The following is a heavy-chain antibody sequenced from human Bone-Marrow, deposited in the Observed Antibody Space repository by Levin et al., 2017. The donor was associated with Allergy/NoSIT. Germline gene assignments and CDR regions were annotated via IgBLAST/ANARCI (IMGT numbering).Heavy chain of an antibody. Sequence: GESLKISCAASGFSFSNGWMSWVRQAPGRGLEWVGRIKSKTDGGTTDYATPVKGRFTISRDDSKRTLYLHMSSLKTEDTAVYYCATDRPLGTIDHWGQGTLVTVSS. CDR1: GFSFSNGW. CDR3: ATDRPLGTIDH. J-gene: IGHJ4*02. V-gene: IGHV3-15*01. CDR2: IKSKTDGGTT. D-gene: IGHD3-16*01.